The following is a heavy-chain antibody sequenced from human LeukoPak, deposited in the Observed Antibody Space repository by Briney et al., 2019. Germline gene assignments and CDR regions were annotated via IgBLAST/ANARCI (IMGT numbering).Heavy chain of an antibody. CDR1: GFTFSSYG. Sequence: GGSLRLSCVTSGFTFSSYGMHWVRQAPGKGLEGVAFVRYDGSNKYYTDSVKGRFTSSRNNSENTVNLQMNSLRAEDTAVYYCAKDRCLVGVTDYWGQGTLVTVSS. V-gene: IGHV3-30*02. J-gene: IGHJ4*02. D-gene: IGHD1-26*01. CDR3: AKDRCLVGVTDY. CDR2: VRYDGSNK.